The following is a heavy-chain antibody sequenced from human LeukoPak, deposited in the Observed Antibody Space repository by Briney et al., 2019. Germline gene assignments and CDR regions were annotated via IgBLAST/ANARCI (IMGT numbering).Heavy chain of an antibody. CDR1: GFTFSSYA. CDR3: AKDRKQSGTGYYMDV. CDR2: ISYDGSNK. J-gene: IGHJ6*03. V-gene: IGHV3-30*04. Sequence: GGSLRLSCAASGFTFSSYAMHWVRQAPGKGLEWVAVISYDGSNKYYADSVKGRFTISRDNSKNTLYLQMNSLRAEDTALYYCAKDRKQSGTGYYMDVWGKGTTVTVSS. D-gene: IGHD6-19*01.